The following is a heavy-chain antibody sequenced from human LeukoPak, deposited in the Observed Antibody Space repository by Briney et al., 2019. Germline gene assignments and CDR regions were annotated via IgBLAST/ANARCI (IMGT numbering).Heavy chain of an antibody. V-gene: IGHV1-18*01. CDR3: ARDKNRDYYDSSGHNPLCDY. J-gene: IGHJ4*02. CDR1: GYTFTSYG. Sequence: ASVKVSCKASGYTFTSYGISWVRQAPGQGLEWMGWISAYNGNTNYAQKLQGRVTMTTDTSTSTAYMELRSLRSDDTAVYYCARDKNRDYYDSSGHNPLCDYWGQGTLVTVSS. D-gene: IGHD3-22*01. CDR2: ISAYNGNT.